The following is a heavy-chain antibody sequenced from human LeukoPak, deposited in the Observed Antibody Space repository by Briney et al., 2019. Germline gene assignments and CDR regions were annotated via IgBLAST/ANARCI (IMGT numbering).Heavy chain of an antibody. V-gene: IGHV1-2*02. CDR3: ARDPGASYFDY. CDR1: GYTFTNYY. J-gene: IGHJ4*02. D-gene: IGHD7-27*01. Sequence: ASVKVSCKASGYTFTNYYIHWVRQAPGQGLEWMGWINPNNGGTNYAQKFQGRVTMAGDPSISTAYMELSRLRSDDTAMFYCARDPGASYFDYWGQGTLVTVSS. CDR2: INPNNGGT.